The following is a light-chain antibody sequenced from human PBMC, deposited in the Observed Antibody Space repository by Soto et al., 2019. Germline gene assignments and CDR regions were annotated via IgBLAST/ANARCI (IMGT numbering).Light chain of an antibody. CDR1: QTISSY. J-gene: IGKJ2*01. Sequence: DIQMTQSPSSLSASVGDRVTITCRASQTISSYLNWYQQKPGNAPKLLIYAASSLQSGVPSRFSGSGSGADFPLTISSLHREDFATYYCQQSYRTPNTFGQGTKLEIK. CDR3: QQSYRTPNT. V-gene: IGKV1-39*01. CDR2: AAS.